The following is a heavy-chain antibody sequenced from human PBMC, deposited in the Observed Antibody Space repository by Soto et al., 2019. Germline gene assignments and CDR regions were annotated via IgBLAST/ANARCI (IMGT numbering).Heavy chain of an antibody. CDR2: ISGSGGST. V-gene: IGHV3-23*01. CDR3: ATRAYYYDSSGYFDY. Sequence: EVQLLESGGGLVQPGGSLRLSCAASGFTFSSYAMSWVRQAPGKGLEWVSAISGSGGSTYYADSVQGRFTISRDNSKNTLYLQMNSLRAEDTAVYYCATRAYYYDSSGYFDYWGQGTLVTVSS. D-gene: IGHD3-22*01. CDR1: GFTFSSYA. J-gene: IGHJ4*02.